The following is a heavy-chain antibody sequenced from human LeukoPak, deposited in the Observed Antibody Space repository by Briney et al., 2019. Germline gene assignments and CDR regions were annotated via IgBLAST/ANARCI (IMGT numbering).Heavy chain of an antibody. CDR3: AKDRTPDSRYSIDF. Sequence: GVSLRLFCAASGLTFSSYSMDWVRQASGKELVYGSVLVGNGGGIDYAESVRGRFTISRDNSRNTLYLQMNNLRVEDTAIYYCAKDRTPDSRYSIDFWGQGTLVIVSS. J-gene: IGHJ4*02. CDR2: LVGNGGGI. V-gene: IGHV3-23*01. CDR1: GLTFSSYS. D-gene: IGHD2-15*01.